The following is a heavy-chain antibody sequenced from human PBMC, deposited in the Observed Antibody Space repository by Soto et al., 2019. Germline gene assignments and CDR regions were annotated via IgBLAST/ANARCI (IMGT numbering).Heavy chain of an antibody. Sequence: QVTLKESGPVLVNPTETLTLTCSVSGFSLTNGRMGVSWIRQPPGKALEWLAHFFSDAERSYSTSMQSRLNMYKDSSGSQLVLTMTNMAPAETATYFCARMDGDYNYYGLDVWGHEIAVTVSS. CDR2: FFSDAER. J-gene: IGHJ6*02. V-gene: IGHV2-26*01. CDR3: ARMDGDYNYYGLDV. CDR1: GFSLTNGRMG. D-gene: IGHD4-17*01.